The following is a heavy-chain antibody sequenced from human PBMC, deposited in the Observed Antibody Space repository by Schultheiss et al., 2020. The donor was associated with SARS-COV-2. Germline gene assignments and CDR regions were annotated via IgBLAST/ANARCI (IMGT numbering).Heavy chain of an antibody. J-gene: IGHJ3*02. V-gene: IGHV3-30*01. CDR1: GFTFSSYA. D-gene: IGHD4-17*01. CDR2: ISYDGSNK. Sequence: GGSLRLSCAASGFTFSSYAMHWVRQAPGKGLEWVAVISYDGSNKYYADSVKGRFTISRDNSKNTLYLQMNSLRAEDTAVYYCARENGDYGDAFDIWGQGTMVTVSS. CDR3: ARENGDYGDAFDI.